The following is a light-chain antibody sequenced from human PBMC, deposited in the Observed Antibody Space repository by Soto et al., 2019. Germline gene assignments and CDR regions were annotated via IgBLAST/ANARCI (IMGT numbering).Light chain of an antibody. V-gene: IGKV3-20*01. CDR1: QSVSSSY. Sequence: ELVLTQSPGTLSLSPGERATLSCRASQSVSSSYLAWYQQKPGQAPRLLIYGASSRATGIPDRFSGSGSGTDFTLTISRLEPEDFAVYYCQQYGSSRLTFGQGTRLEIK. J-gene: IGKJ5*01. CDR2: GAS. CDR3: QQYGSSRLT.